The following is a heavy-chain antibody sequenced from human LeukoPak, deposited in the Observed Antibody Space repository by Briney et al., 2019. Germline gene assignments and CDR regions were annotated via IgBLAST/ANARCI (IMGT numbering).Heavy chain of an antibody. CDR2: ISGSADTT. V-gene: IGHV3-23*01. Sequence: GGSLRLSCAASGFTFSTYAMNWVRQAPGKGLEWVSGISGSADTTFYADSVKGRFTISRDNSKNTVSLQVNNLRTEDTALYYCAKTSLSDASGHYYYMDVWGKGTTVTVSS. CDR3: AKTSLSDASGHYYYMDV. J-gene: IGHJ6*03. D-gene: IGHD3-3*01. CDR1: GFTFSTYA.